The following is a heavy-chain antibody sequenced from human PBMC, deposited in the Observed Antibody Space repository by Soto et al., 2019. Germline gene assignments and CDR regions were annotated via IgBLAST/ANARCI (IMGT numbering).Heavy chain of an antibody. Sequence: GGSLRLSCAASGFTVSSNYMSWVRQAPGKGLEWVSVIYSGGGTYYADSVKGRFTISRDNSKNTLYLQMNSLRAEDTAVYYCARDGVVGATTGNKPIDYWGQGTLVTVLL. V-gene: IGHV3-66*01. J-gene: IGHJ4*02. CDR3: ARDGVVGATTGNKPIDY. CDR2: IYSGGGT. D-gene: IGHD1-26*01. CDR1: GFTVSSNY.